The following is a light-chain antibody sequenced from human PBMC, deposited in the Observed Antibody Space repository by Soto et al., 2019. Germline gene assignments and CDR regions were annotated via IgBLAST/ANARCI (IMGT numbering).Light chain of an antibody. Sequence: IVLTQSPGTLSLSPGERATISCRASQSVSSTYLGWYQQKPGQAPRLLISGASNRATGIPDRFSGSGSGTDFTLTISRLAPEDFAVYYCQQFGTIPFTFGPGTKVDV. V-gene: IGKV3-20*01. CDR2: GAS. CDR3: QQFGTIPFT. J-gene: IGKJ3*01. CDR1: QSVSSTY.